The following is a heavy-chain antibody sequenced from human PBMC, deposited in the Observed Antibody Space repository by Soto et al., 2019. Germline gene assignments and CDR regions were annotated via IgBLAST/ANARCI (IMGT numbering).Heavy chain of an antibody. CDR1: GFTFSSAW. CDR2: IKSKTDGGTT. Sequence: EVQLVESGGGLVKPGGSLRLSCAASGFTFSSAWMSWVRQAPGKGLEWVGRIKSKTDGGTTDYAAPVKGRFTISRDDSKNTLYLQLNSLKTADTAVYYCTTDEVWCTNGFCRYYYYGMDVW. V-gene: IGHV3-15*01. CDR3: TTDEVWCTNGFCRYYYYGMDV. D-gene: IGHD2-8*01. J-gene: IGHJ6*01.